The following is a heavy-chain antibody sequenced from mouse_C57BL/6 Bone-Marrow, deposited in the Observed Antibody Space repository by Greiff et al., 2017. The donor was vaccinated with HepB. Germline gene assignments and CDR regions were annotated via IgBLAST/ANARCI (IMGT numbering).Heavy chain of an antibody. V-gene: IGHV1-5*01. J-gene: IGHJ3*01. CDR3: TRVGDREGFFFAY. Sequence: VQLQQSGTVLARPGASVKMSCKTSGYTFTSYWMHWVKQRPGQGLDWIGAIYPGNSDTSYNQKFKGKATLTAVTSASTAYMELSSLTNEDSAVYYGTRVGDREGFFFAYWGQGTLVTVSA. CDR1: GYTFTSYW. D-gene: IGHD3-3*01. CDR2: IYPGNSDT.